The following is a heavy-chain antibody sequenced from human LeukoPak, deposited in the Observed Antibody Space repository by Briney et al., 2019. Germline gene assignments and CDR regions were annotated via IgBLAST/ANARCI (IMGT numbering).Heavy chain of an antibody. J-gene: IGHJ3*02. CDR1: GFTFSSYS. CDR3: ARLLWFGELAFDI. D-gene: IGHD3-10*01. V-gene: IGHV3-48*04. Sequence: GGSLRLSCAASGFTFSSYSMNWVRQAPGKGLEWVSYISSSSSTIYYANSVKGRFTISRDNAKNSLYLQMNSLRAEDTAVYYCARLLWFGELAFDIWGQGTMVTVSS. CDR2: ISSSSSTI.